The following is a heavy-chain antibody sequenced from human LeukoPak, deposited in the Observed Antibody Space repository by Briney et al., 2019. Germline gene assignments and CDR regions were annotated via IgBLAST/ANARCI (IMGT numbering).Heavy chain of an antibody. J-gene: IGHJ5*02. D-gene: IGHD5-18*01. CDR2: INPDSGGT. CDR3: ARVPRGIQLWLLGSWFDP. V-gene: IGHV1-2*02. CDR1: GYTFTDYY. Sequence: ASVKVSCKASGYTFTDYYMHWVRQAPGQGLEWMGWINPDSGGTNYAQKLQGRVTMTTDTSTSTAYMELRSLRSDDTAVYYCARVPRGIQLWLLGSWFDPWGQGTLVTVSS.